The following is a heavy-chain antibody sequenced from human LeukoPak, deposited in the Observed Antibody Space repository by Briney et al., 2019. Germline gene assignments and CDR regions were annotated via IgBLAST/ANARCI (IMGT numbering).Heavy chain of an antibody. V-gene: IGHV1-69*01. D-gene: IGHD4-17*01. CDR3: LAYRDYGDSYYGMDV. CDR1: GGTFSSYA. J-gene: IGHJ6*02. Sequence: SMKVSCKASGGTFSSYAISWVRQAPGQGLEWMGGIIPIFGTANYAQKFQGRVTITADESTSTAYMELSSLRSEDTAVYYCLAYRDYGDSYYGMDVWGQGTTVTVSS. CDR2: IIPIFGTA.